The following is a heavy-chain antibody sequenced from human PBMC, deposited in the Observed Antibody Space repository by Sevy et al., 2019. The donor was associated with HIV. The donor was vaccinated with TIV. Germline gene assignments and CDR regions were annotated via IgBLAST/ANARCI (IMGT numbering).Heavy chain of an antibody. CDR2: VFMDGTKE. CDR3: VRDHNDSSEYYLIGAYDV. D-gene: IGHD3-22*01. CDR1: GFIFNSYA. V-gene: IGHV3-33*01. J-gene: IGHJ3*01. Sequence: GGSLRLSCAASGFIFNSYAIHWVRQAPGKGLEWVAVVFMDGTKEFYAESVKGRFTIYRDNSKKKVFLQMNSLRDEDTAVYYCVRDHNDSSEYYLIGAYDVWGQGTTVTVSS.